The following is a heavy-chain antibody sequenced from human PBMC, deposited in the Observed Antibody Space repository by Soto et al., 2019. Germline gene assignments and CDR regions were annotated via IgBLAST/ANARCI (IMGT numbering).Heavy chain of an antibody. V-gene: IGHV3-23*01. D-gene: IGHD1-26*01. CDR1: GFSFSSYA. J-gene: IGHJ5*01. CDR3: AKGKISTTTYTSFDS. Sequence: GGSLRLSCAASGFSFSSYAMTWARRAPGKGLEWVSAIGGSGTYYADSVKGRFTISRDNFKSSLYLQMSNLRAEDTAIYYCAKGKISTTTYTSFDSWGQGTLVTVSS. CDR2: IGGSGT.